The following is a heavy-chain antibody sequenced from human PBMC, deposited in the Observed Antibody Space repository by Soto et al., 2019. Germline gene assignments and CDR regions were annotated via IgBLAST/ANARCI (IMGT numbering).Heavy chain of an antibody. Sequence: ASVKVSCKASGYSFSHYFMHWVRQVPGQGLEWMGWINSSNGGTKYSQKFQGRLTMTTDTSTSTAYMELSRLTSDDTAIYYCAREAYSASFVYVTNPNWFDPWGQGTLVTVSS. J-gene: IGHJ5*02. CDR3: AREAYSASFVYVTNPNWFDP. CDR1: GYSFSHYF. CDR2: INSSNGGT. D-gene: IGHD2-15*01. V-gene: IGHV1-2*02.